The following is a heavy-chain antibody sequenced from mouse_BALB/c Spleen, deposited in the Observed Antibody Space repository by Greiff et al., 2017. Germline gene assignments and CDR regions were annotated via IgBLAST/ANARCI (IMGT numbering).Heavy chain of an antibody. Sequence: VKLQQSGPELVRPGESVKISCKGSGYTFTDYAMHWVKQSHAKSLEWIGVISIYYDNTNYNQKFKGKATMTVDKSSSTAYMELARLTSEDSAIYCCARGYRDWFAYWGQGTLVTVSA. CDR1: GYTFTDYA. CDR2: ISIYYDNT. D-gene: IGHD2-14*01. J-gene: IGHJ3*01. V-gene: IGHV1-67*01. CDR3: ARGYRDWFAY.